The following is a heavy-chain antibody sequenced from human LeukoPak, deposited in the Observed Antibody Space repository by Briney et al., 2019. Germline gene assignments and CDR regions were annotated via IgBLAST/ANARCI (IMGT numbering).Heavy chain of an antibody. CDR3: AKQPANWGRAFDI. CDR1: GFTFSNYA. D-gene: IGHD7-27*01. CDR2: ISGSGGTT. V-gene: IGHV3-23*01. J-gene: IGHJ3*02. Sequence: GGSLRLSCATSGFTFSNYAMTWVRQAPGKGLECVSAISGSGGTTYYADSVKGRFSISRDNSKNTLYLQMNSLRAEDTAVHFCAKQPANWGRAFDIWGQGTMLTVSP.